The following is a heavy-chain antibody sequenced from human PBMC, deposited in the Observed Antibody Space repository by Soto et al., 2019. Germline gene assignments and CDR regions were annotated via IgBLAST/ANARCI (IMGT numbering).Heavy chain of an antibody. CDR2: IYSSGNT. V-gene: IGHV4-4*07. CDR1: GRSLTKYF. J-gene: IGHJ4*02. CDR3: AGGYCSSASCYLYYFDI. Sequence: SETLSLTCTVSGRSLTKYFWSWIRQPAGKGLEWIGRIYSSGNTNYNPSLKSRVTMSVDTSKNRFSLNLTSVTAEDTAMYFCAGGYCSSASCYLYYFDIWGQGTLVTVSS. D-gene: IGHD2-2*01.